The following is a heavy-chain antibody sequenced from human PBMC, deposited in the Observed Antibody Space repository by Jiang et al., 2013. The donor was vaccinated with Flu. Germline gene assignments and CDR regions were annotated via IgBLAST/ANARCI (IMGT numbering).Heavy chain of an antibody. CDR1: GYTFTYYA. J-gene: IGHJ4*02. Sequence: EVKKPGASVKVSCEASGYTFTYYAIQWVRQAPGQTLEWMGWINAGNGDTQYSQKFQGRVTLTRDTSASTAYMELSSLKSDDTAVYYCARTLIPVPSRNRLDFDYWGQGALVTVSS. CDR2: INAGNGDT. V-gene: IGHV1-3*01. D-gene: IGHD3-16*01. CDR3: ARTLIPVPSRNRLDFDY.